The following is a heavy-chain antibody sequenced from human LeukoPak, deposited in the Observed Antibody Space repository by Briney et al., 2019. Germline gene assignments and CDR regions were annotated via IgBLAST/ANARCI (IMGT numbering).Heavy chain of an antibody. Sequence: GGSLRLSCAASGFTFSSYSMNWVRQAPGKGLEWVSYISSSGSTIYYADSVKGRFTISRGNAKNSLYLQMNSLRAEDTAVYYCAKDGGNYYDTGGNSLMRSYMDVWGKGTTVTVSS. CDR2: ISSSGSTI. CDR3: AKDGGNYYDTGGNSLMRSYMDV. J-gene: IGHJ6*03. CDR1: GFTFSSYS. V-gene: IGHV3-48*04. D-gene: IGHD3-22*01.